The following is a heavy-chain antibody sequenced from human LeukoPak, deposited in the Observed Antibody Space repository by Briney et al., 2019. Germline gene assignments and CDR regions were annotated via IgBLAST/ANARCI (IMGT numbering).Heavy chain of an antibody. CDR1: GGSISSSSYY. D-gene: IGHD4-17*01. V-gene: IGHV4-39*07. J-gene: IGHJ6*03. CDR2: IYYSGST. Sequence: SETLSLTCSVSGGSISSSSYYWGWIRQPPGKGLEWIGSIYYSGSTYYNPSLKSRVTISVDTSKNQFSLKLSSVTAADTAVYYCARGSYGDWPYGLSPRNYYYYYMDVWGKGTTVAISS. CDR3: ARGSYGDWPYGLSPRNYYYYYMDV.